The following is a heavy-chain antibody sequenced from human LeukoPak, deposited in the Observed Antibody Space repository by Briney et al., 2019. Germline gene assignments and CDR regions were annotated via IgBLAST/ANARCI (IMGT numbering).Heavy chain of an antibody. D-gene: IGHD6-6*01. CDR3: ARSYSSSSYFDY. V-gene: IGHV4-4*09. J-gene: IGHJ4*02. CDR1: RGSISSYY. CDR2: IYTSGST. Sequence: SKTLSLTCTVSRGSISSYYWSWIRQPPGKGLEWIGYIYTSGSTNYNPSLKSRVTISVDTSKNQFSLKLNSMTAADTAVYYCARSYSSSSYFDYWGQGTLVTVSS.